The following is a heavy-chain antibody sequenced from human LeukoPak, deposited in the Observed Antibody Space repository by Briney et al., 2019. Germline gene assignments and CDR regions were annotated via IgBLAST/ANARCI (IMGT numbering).Heavy chain of an antibody. CDR2: IYYSGST. V-gene: IGHV4-30-4*01. CDR3: ARDHLVVVPAARFDYYYGMDV. J-gene: IGHJ6*04. Sequence: PSQTLSLTCTVSGGSISSGDYYWSWIRQPPGKGLEWIGYIYYSGSTYYNPSLKSRVTISVDTSKNQFSLKLSSVTAADTAVYYRARDHLVVVPAARFDYYYGMDVWGKGTTVTASS. D-gene: IGHD2-2*01. CDR1: GGSISSGDYY.